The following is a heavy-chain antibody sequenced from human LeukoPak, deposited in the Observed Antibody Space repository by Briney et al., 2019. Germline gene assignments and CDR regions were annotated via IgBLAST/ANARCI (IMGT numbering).Heavy chain of an antibody. Sequence: GGSPRLSCAASGFTFSSYAMSWVRQAPGKGLEWVSAISGSGGSTYYADSVKGRFTISRDNSKNTLYLQMNSLRAEDTAVYYCAKDIVVVPAAPVAFDIRGQGTMVTVSS. J-gene: IGHJ3*02. V-gene: IGHV3-23*01. CDR1: GFTFSSYA. CDR3: AKDIVVVPAAPVAFDI. CDR2: ISGSGGST. D-gene: IGHD2-2*01.